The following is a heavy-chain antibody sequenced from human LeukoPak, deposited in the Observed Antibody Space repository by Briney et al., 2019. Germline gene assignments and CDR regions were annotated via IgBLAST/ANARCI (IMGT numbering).Heavy chain of an antibody. CDR2: MNPNSGNT. D-gene: IGHD2-2*01. V-gene: IGHV1-8*03. CDR1: GYTFTSYD. J-gene: IGHJ6*03. Sequence: SVKVSCKASGYTFTSYDINWVRQATGQGLEGMGWMNPNSGNTGYAQKFQGTGTITRNTSISTAYMELRLLRSEDTAVYYCARAVVPAAIWGWYYYYYYMDVWGKGTTVTVSS. CDR3: ARAVVPAAIWGWYYYYYYMDV.